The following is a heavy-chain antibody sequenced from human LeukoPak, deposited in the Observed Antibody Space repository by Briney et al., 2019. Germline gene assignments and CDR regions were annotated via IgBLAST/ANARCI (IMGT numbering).Heavy chain of an antibody. CDR3: ARGVFDY. Sequence: KASETLSLTCAVYGGSFSGYYWSWIRQPPGKGLEWIGEINHSGSTNYNPSFKSRVTISVDTSKNQFSLKLSSVTAADTAVYYCARGVFDYWGQGTLVTVSS. V-gene: IGHV4-34*01. CDR1: GGSFSGYY. CDR2: INHSGST. J-gene: IGHJ4*02.